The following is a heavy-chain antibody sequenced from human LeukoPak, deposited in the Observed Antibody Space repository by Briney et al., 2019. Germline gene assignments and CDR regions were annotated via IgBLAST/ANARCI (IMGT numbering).Heavy chain of an antibody. D-gene: IGHD2-2*01. CDR3: ARPRGCSSNRCNNFDY. V-gene: IGHV3-7*01. CDR2: MNEYGSDI. Sequence: GGSLRLSCAASGFTFNNYAMSWLRQAPGKGLEWVAKMNEYGSDIFYVDSVKGRFTISRDNAKNSLYLQMDSLRAEDTAVYYCARPRGCSSNRCNNFDYWGQGALVTVSS. J-gene: IGHJ4*02. CDR1: GFTFNNYA.